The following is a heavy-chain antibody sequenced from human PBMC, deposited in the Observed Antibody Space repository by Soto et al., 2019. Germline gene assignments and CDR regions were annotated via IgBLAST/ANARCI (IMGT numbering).Heavy chain of an antibody. Sequence: ASVKVSCKASGGTFSSYAISWVRQAPGQGLGWMGGIIPIFGTANYAQKFQGRVTITADESTSTAYMELSSLRSEDTAVYYCARAYSSLSGMDVWGQGTTVTVSS. D-gene: IGHD6-6*01. CDR2: IIPIFGTA. V-gene: IGHV1-69*13. CDR3: ARAYSSLSGMDV. J-gene: IGHJ6*02. CDR1: GGTFSSYA.